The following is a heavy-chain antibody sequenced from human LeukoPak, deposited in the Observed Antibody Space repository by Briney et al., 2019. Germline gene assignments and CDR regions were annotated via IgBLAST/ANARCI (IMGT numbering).Heavy chain of an antibody. V-gene: IGHV3-23*01. J-gene: IGHJ4*02. CDR2: ISGSGDST. Sequence: GGSLRLSCAASGLTLSIYTMNWVRQAPGKGLEWVSGISGSGDSTYYADSVKGRFTISRDNSKNTLYLQMNSLRAEDTAVFYCATGSCSSSTCYRRYWGQGTLVTVSS. CDR3: ATGSCSSSTCYRRY. D-gene: IGHD2-2*02. CDR1: GLTLSIYT.